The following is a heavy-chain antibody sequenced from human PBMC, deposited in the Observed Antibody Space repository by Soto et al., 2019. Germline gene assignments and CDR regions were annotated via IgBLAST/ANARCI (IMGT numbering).Heavy chain of an antibody. CDR2: INSDGSST. D-gene: IGHD6-25*01. Sequence: EVQLVESGGGLVQPGGSLRLSCAASGFTFSSYWMHWVRQAPGKGLVWVSRINSDGSSTSYADSVKGRFTISRDNAKNTLYLQMNSLRAEDTAVYYCARVGEQRPTALFAFDIWGQGTMVTVSS. J-gene: IGHJ3*02. CDR1: GFTFSSYW. V-gene: IGHV3-74*01. CDR3: ARVGEQRPTALFAFDI.